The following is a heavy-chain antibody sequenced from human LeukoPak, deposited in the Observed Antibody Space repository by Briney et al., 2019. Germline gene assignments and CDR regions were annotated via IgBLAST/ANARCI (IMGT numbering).Heavy chain of an antibody. CDR1: GASISSYY. J-gene: IGHJ3*02. CDR3: ARDTAMCTPI. CDR2: VYNSGST. D-gene: IGHD5-18*01. V-gene: IGHV4-4*07. Sequence: KSSETLSLTCTVSGASISSYYWSWIRQPAGKGLEWIGRVYNSGSTNYNPSLKSRVTMSADTSNNQFSLRLNSVTAADTAVYYCARDTAMCTPISSQGTVVTVSS.